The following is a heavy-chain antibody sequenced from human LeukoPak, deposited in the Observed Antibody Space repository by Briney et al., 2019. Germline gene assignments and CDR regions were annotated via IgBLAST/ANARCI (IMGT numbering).Heavy chain of an antibody. CDR1: GFTFSTYW. V-gene: IGHV3-7*04. D-gene: IGHD6-25*01. CDR3: ARITGVAAAGDY. J-gene: IGHJ4*02. CDR2: IKHDGSEK. Sequence: GGSLRLSCAASGFTFSTYWMSWVRQAPGKGLEWVANIKHDGSEKFYVDSVKGRFTISRDNAKNSLYLQLNSLRDEDTAVYYCARITGVAAAGDYWGQGTLVTVSS.